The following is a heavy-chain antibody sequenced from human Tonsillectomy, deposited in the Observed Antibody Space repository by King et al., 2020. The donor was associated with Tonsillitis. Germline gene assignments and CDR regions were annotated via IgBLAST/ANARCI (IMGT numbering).Heavy chain of an antibody. Sequence: QLVQSGAEVKKPGASVRVSCKASGYPSTTYAVHWVRQAPGQGLEWMGWINADKGNTGYSQNFQGRITFTRDTSATTAYMELSSLRSDDTAVYYCATGRAGCGGDCVLFDYWGQGTLVTLSS. D-gene: IGHD2-21*02. CDR1: GYPSTTYA. J-gene: IGHJ4*02. CDR2: INADKGNT. V-gene: IGHV1-3*01. CDR3: ATGRAGCGGDCVLFDY.